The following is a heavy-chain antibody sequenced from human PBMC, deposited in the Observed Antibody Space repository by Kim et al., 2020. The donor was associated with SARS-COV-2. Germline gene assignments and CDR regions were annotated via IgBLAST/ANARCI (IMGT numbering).Heavy chain of an antibody. CDR3: AGNSHYYDSSGYWFDY. CDR1: GFTFSSYA. J-gene: IGHJ4*02. D-gene: IGHD3-22*01. V-gene: IGHV3-30*04. CDR2: ISYDGSNK. Sequence: GGSLRLSCAASGFTFSSYAMHWVRQAPGKGLEWVAVISYDGSNKYYADSVKGRFTISRDNSKNTLYLQMNSLRAEDTAVYYCAGNSHYYDSSGYWFDYWGQGTLVTVSS.